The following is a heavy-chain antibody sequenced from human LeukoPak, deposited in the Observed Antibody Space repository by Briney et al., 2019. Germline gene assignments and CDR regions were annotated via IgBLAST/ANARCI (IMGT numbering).Heavy chain of an antibody. CDR3: AREFSGSNYGFPFDY. V-gene: IGHV1-2*02. Sequence: GASVKVSCKASGYTFTGYYMHWVRQAPGQGLEWMGWINPNSGGTNYAQKFQGRVTMTRDTSISTAYMELSRLRSDDTAVYYCAREFSGSNYGFPFDYWGQGTLVTVSS. CDR1: GYTFTGYY. J-gene: IGHJ4*02. D-gene: IGHD1-26*01. CDR2: INPNSGGT.